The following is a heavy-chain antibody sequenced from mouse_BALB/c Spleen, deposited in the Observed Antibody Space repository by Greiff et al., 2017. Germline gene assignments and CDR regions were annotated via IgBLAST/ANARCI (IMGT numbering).Heavy chain of an antibody. CDR2: IYPGDGDT. J-gene: IGHJ4*01. D-gene: IGHD4-1*01. CDR1: GYAFSSYW. V-gene: IGHV1-80*01. CDR3: ARSGLSAMDY. Sequence: QVQLKESGAELVRPGSSVKISCKASGYAFSSYWMNWVKQRPGQGLEWIGQIYPGDGDTNYNGKFKGKATLTADKSSSTAYMQLSSLTSEDSAVYFCARSGLSAMDYWGQGTSVTVSS.